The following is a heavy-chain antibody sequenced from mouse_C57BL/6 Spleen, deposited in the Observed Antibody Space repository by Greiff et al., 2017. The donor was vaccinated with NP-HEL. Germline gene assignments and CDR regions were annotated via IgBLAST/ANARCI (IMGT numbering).Heavy chain of an antibody. V-gene: IGHV1-15*01. CDR1: GYTFTDYE. CDR3: TRSPHYYLDY. J-gene: IGHJ2*01. Sequence: QVQLQQSGAELVRPGASVTLSCKASGYTFTDYEMHWVKQTPVHGLEWIGAIDPETGGTAYNQKFKGKAILTADKSSSTAYMELRSLTSEDSAVYYCTRSPHYYLDYWGQGTTLTVSS. CDR2: IDPETGGT.